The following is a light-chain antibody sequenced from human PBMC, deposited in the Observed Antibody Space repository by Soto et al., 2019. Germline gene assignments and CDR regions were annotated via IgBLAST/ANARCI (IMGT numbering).Light chain of an antibody. J-gene: IGLJ3*02. CDR2: VNT. CDR1: SSNIGADFG. Sequence: QSVLTQPPSVSGAPGQTITISCTGSSSNIGADFGVHWYQQLPGAAPKLVIFVNTNRPSGVPDRFSGSKSGTSASLAITVLQAEDEADYYCQSYDRSLSGWVFGTGTKLTVL. V-gene: IGLV1-40*01. CDR3: QSYDRSLSGWV.